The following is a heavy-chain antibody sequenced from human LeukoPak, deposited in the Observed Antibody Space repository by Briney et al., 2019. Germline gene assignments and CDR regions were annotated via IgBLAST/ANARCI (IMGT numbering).Heavy chain of an antibody. J-gene: IGHJ4*02. Sequence: GGSLRLSCAASGFNFSPYPMNWIRQAPGKGLEWVSHISSDGNTEYYLDSVRGRFTMSRDNAKRLLFLQMNSLRAEDTAVYYCASATLNGPFVISLDFWGQGVLVTVSS. D-gene: IGHD3-9*01. CDR1: GFNFSPYP. CDR3: ASATLNGPFVISLDF. CDR2: ISSDGNTE. V-gene: IGHV3-48*03.